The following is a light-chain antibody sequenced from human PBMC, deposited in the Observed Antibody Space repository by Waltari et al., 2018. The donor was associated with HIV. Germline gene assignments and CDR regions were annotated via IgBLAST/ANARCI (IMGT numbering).Light chain of an antibody. CDR3: QQYDSLPPA. J-gene: IGKJ5*01. V-gene: IGKV1-33*01. Sequence: DIQMTQSPSSLSASVGDRVTITCQASQDIKNYLNWYQQKPGKALELLIYDASILETGVPSRFSASGSGTHFTFIVSSLQPEDFATYYCQQYDSLPPAFGQGTRLDIK. CDR2: DAS. CDR1: QDIKNY.